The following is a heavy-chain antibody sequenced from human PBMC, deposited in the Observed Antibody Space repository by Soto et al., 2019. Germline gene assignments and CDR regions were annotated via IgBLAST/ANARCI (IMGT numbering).Heavy chain of an antibody. J-gene: IGHJ5*01. D-gene: IGHD3-10*01. CDR3: AHNFRGSVSYTGYRFGS. CDR2: VYWDGDK. V-gene: IGHV2-5*02. Sequence: QITLKESGPPLVKPTQTLTLTCSFSGFSLSSNGVGVGWIRQPPGKALEFLALVYWDGDKRYSPSLKSRLTITQDTAKNQVVLTMTNMDPVDTATYYCAHNFRGSVSYTGYRFGSWGQGILVIVSS. CDR1: GFSLSSNGVG.